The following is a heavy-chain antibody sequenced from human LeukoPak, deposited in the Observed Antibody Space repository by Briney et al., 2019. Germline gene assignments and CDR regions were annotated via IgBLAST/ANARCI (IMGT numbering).Heavy chain of an antibody. Sequence: SETLSLTYTVSGGSISSSSYYWGWIRQPPGKGLEWIGSIYYSGSTYYNPSLKSRVTISVDTSKNQFSLRLSSVTAADTAVYYCARLDRYLGKPPSFDYWGQGTLVTVSS. CDR1: GGSISSSSYY. J-gene: IGHJ4*02. D-gene: IGHD3-16*01. CDR2: IYYSGST. V-gene: IGHV4-39*01. CDR3: ARLDRYLGKPPSFDY.